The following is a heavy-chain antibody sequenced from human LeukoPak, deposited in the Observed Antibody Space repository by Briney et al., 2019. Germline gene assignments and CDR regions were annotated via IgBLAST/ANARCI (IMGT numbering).Heavy chain of an antibody. D-gene: IGHD3-3*01. CDR2: IYHRGST. V-gene: IGHV4-38-2*02. J-gene: IGHJ4*02. CDR3: ARGTEYYAIWRGYAGYSDY. Sequence: SETLSLTCTVSGYSISNGYYWGWIRQPPGKGLEWVGSIYHRGSTYYNPSLRSRVTISLDRSKKKFSLKLTSVTAADTAVYFCARGTEYYAIWRGYAGYSDYWGQGISVTVSS. CDR1: GYSISNGYY.